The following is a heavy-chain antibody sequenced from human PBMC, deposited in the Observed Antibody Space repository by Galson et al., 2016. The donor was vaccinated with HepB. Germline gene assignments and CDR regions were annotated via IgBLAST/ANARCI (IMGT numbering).Heavy chain of an antibody. CDR2: IYSNEDT. J-gene: IGHJ6*03. V-gene: IGHV4-39*01. CDR3: ATGIVVAGKYYYYYMDV. Sequence: SETLSLTCIVSGGSISRDYYWSWIRQPPGRGLEWIGSIYSNEDTYYNPSVKSRVTISVDTSKNQFSLRLNSVTAADTGVYYCATGIVVAGKYYYYYMDVWGKGTTVTVSS. D-gene: IGHD6-19*01. CDR1: GGSISRDYY.